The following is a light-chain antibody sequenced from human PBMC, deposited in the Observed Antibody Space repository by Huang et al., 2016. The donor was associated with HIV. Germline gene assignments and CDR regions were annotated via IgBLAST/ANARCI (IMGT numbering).Light chain of an antibody. CDR3: QQRSSWWT. Sequence: EVVLTQSPATLSLFPGERAILSCRASQSVGNSFLWYQQKPGQAPRLLIYDAIIRATGVPARFSGGGSGTDFALTIYGLEPEDFAVDYCQQRSSWWTFGHGTKVEI. V-gene: IGKV3-11*01. CDR2: DAI. J-gene: IGKJ1*01. CDR1: QSVGNS.